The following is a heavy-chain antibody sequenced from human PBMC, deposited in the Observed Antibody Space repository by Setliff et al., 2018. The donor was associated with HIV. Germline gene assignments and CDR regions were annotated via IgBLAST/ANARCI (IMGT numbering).Heavy chain of an antibody. CDR3: ARVGPFAFDSSGYAEF. Sequence: ASVKVSCKASGYTFSSFAINWVRQAPGQGLEWMAWISADNGNTNYAQRLQGRVTVTTDTSTSTAYMELRGLRSADTAVYFCARVGPFAFDSSGYAEFWGQGTLGTV. V-gene: IGHV1-18*01. CDR1: GYTFSSFA. J-gene: IGHJ4*02. D-gene: IGHD3-22*01. CDR2: ISADNGNT.